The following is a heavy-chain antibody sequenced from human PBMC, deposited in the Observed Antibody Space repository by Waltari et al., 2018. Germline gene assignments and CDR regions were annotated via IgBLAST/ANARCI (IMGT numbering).Heavy chain of an antibody. J-gene: IGHJ4*02. V-gene: IGHV1-69*02. CDR2: IIPFLGLS. CDR3: ARSGEMKGTVDY. D-gene: IGHD1-1*01. CDR1: GGTFSTYT. Sequence: HVQLEQSGAEVKKPGSSVKGSCKASGGTFSTYTVTWVRQAPGQGLEWMGSIIPFLGLSKYAQSLHARLTITVDPSTNTGYMELNNLRPEATGVYYCARSGEMKGTVDYWGQGTLVTVSS.